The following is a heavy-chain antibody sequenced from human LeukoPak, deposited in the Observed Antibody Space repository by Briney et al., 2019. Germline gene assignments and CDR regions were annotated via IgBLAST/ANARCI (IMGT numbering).Heavy chain of an antibody. CDR3: ASPTYYYDRSGYWDNAFDK. D-gene: IGHD3-22*01. Sequence: PSETLSLTCAVSGGSISSSTYYWGWIRQPPGKGLEWIRSVYHTGTTFYNPSLESRATISVETPKNQFSLKLTSVTAADTAVYYCASPTYYYDRSGYWDNAFDKWGQGTMVTVSS. V-gene: IGHV4-39*01. CDR1: GGSISSSTYY. CDR2: VYHTGTT. J-gene: IGHJ3*02.